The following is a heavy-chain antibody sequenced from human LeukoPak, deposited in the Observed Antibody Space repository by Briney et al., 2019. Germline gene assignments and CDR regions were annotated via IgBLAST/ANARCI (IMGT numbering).Heavy chain of an antibody. CDR1: GGSISSYY. V-gene: IGHV4-59*01. Sequence: PSETLSLTCTVSGGSISSYYWSWIRQPPGKGLEWIGYIYYSGSTNYNPSLKSRVTISVDTSKNQFSLKLSSVTAADTAVYYCAAIAAAGRRPGYWGQGTLVTASS. CDR2: IYYSGST. D-gene: IGHD6-13*01. J-gene: IGHJ4*02. CDR3: AAIAAAGRRPGY.